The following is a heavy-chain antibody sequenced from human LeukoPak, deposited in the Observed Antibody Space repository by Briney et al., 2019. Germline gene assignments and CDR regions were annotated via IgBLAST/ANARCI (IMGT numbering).Heavy chain of an antibody. D-gene: IGHD3-10*01. V-gene: IGHV1-3*03. CDR3: AGDAITMVRGVKNPTPYYFDY. Sequence: ASVKVSCKASGYTFTSYAMHWVRQAPGQRLEWMGWINAGNGNTKYSQEFQGRVTITRDTSASTAYMELSSLRSEDMAVYYCAGDAITMVRGVKNPTPYYFDYWGQGTLVTVSS. CDR1: GYTFTSYA. J-gene: IGHJ4*02. CDR2: INAGNGNT.